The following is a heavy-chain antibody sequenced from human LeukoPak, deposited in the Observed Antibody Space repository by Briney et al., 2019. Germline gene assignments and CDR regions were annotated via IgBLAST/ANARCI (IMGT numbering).Heavy chain of an antibody. J-gene: IGHJ4*02. D-gene: IGHD3-22*01. Sequence: GGSLRLSCAASGFTVSSNYMSWVRQAPGKGLEWVSVIYSGGSTDYADSVKGRFTISRDNSKNTLYLQMNSLRAEDTAVYYCARDYYDSSGAGSLWGQGTLVTVSS. CDR1: GFTVSSNY. CDR3: ARDYYDSSGAGSL. CDR2: IYSGGST. V-gene: IGHV3-66*02.